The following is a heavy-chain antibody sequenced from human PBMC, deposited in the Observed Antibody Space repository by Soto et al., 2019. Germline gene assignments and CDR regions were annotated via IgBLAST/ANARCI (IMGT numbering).Heavy chain of an antibody. D-gene: IGHD3-3*01. CDR1: GFTFSSYG. V-gene: IGHV3-33*01. J-gene: IGHJ6*02. Sequence: PGGSLRLSCAASGFTFSSYGMHWVRQAPGKGLEWVAVIWYDGSNKYYADSVKGRFTISRDNSKNTLYLQMNSLRAEDTAVYYCARDLDHYGMDVWGQGTTVTVSS. CDR3: ARDLDHYGMDV. CDR2: IWYDGSNK.